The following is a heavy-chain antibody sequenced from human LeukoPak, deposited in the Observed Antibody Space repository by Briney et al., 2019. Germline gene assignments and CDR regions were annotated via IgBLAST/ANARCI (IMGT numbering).Heavy chain of an antibody. D-gene: IGHD2-2*01. Sequence: ASVKVSCKASGYTFTSYDINWVRQATGQGLEWMGWMNPNSGNTGYAQKFQGRVTMTRNTSISTAYMELSSLRSEDTAVYYCARGLGVAYQLLWDVYYYYYYMDVWGKGTTVTVSS. J-gene: IGHJ6*03. CDR3: ARGLGVAYQLLWDVYYYYYYMDV. CDR2: MNPNSGNT. CDR1: GYTFTSYD. V-gene: IGHV1-8*01.